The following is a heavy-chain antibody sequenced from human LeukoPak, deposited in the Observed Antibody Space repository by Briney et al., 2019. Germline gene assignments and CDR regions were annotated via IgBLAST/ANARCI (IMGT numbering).Heavy chain of an antibody. CDR1: GLTFNTYW. Sequence: GGSLRLSCAASGLTFNTYWMTWVRQAPGKGLEWVANIKEDGSEKVYVDSLKGLFTISRDNAKNALFLQMNSLRAEDTAVYYCAPEITVVKGWGQGTLVTVSS. J-gene: IGHJ4*02. V-gene: IGHV3-7*04. D-gene: IGHD2-21*01. CDR3: APEITVVKG. CDR2: IKEDGSEK.